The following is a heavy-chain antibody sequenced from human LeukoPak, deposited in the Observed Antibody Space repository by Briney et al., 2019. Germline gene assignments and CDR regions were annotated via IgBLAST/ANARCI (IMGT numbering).Heavy chain of an antibody. V-gene: IGHV4-39*07. Sequence: SETLSLTCTVSGGSISSSSYYWGWIRQPPGKGLEWIGSIYYSGSTYYNPSLKSRVTISVDTSKNQFSPKLSSVTAADTAVYYCARDPYIVVVPAARRGFDPWGQGTLVTVSS. CDR2: IYYSGST. CDR1: GGSISSSSYY. J-gene: IGHJ5*02. CDR3: ARDPYIVVVPAARRGFDP. D-gene: IGHD2-2*01.